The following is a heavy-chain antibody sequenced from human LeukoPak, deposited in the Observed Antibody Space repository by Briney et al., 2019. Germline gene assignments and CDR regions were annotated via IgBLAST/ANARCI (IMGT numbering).Heavy chain of an antibody. V-gene: IGHV4-59*01. J-gene: IGHJ4*02. D-gene: IGHD2-2*01. CDR1: SGSISSYY. CDR3: ARSGVVVPAAALDY. Sequence: SETLSLTCTVSSGSISSYYWSWIRQPPGKGLEWIGYIYYSGSTNYNPSLKSRVTISVDTSKNQFSLKLSSVTAADTAVYYCARSGVVVPAAALDYWGQGTLVTVSS. CDR2: IYYSGST.